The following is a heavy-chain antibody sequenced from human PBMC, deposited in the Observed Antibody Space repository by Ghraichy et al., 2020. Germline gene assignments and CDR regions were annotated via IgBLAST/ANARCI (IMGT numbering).Heavy chain of an antibody. CDR3: ARGIRGATGAFDI. D-gene: IGHD1-26*01. CDR1: GGSISSGGYY. V-gene: IGHV4-61*02. Sequence: SETLSLTCTVSGGSISSGGYYWSWIRQPAGKGLEWIGRIYTSGSTNYNPSLKSRVTMSVDTSKNQFSLKLSSVTAADTAVYYCARGIRGATGAFDIWGQGTMVTVSS. J-gene: IGHJ3*02. CDR2: IYTSGST.